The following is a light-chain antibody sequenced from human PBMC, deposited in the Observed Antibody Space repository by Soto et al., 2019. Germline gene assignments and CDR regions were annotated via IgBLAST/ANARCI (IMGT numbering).Light chain of an antibody. CDR3: QQRSNWPPT. CDR1: QSVSSY. Sequence: EIVLTQSPATLSLSPGERATLSCRASQSVSSYLAWYQQKPGQAPRLLIYDASNRATGIPARFRGSGSGTDFALSISMLEPEDFAVYYCQQRSNWPPTFGPGTKVDIK. J-gene: IGKJ3*01. CDR2: DAS. V-gene: IGKV3-11*01.